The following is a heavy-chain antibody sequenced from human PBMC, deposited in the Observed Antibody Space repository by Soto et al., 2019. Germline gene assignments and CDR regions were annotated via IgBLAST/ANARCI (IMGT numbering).Heavy chain of an antibody. CDR3: ARQAELYSYGPRPFDY. Sequence: PSATLSVTCTVSCISISSSSYYWGWIRQPPGKGLEWIGSIYYSGSTYYNPSLKSRVTISVDTSKNQFSPKLSSVTAADTAVYYCARQAELYSYGPRPFDYWGQGTLVTVS. D-gene: IGHD5-18*01. CDR2: IYYSGST. CDR1: CISISSSSYY. V-gene: IGHV4-39*01. J-gene: IGHJ4*02.